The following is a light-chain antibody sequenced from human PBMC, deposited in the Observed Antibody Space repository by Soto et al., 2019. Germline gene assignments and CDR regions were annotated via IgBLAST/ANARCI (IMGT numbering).Light chain of an antibody. CDR3: AAWDDTLSGLV. J-gene: IGLJ2*01. CDR2: RAD. V-gene: IGLV1-47*01. CDR1: SSNIGGNY. Sequence: QSALTQPPSASGTPGQTVTISCSGRSSNIGGNYVYWYQQLPGTAPRLVLYRADQRPSGVPDRFSGSKSGTSASLAISGLRSEDEADYFCAAWDDTLSGLVFGGGTKLTVL.